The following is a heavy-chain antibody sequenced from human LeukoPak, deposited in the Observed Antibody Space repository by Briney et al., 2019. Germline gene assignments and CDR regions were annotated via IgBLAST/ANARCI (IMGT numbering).Heavy chain of an antibody. D-gene: IGHD6-13*01. J-gene: IGHJ4*02. CDR2: ISYDGSNK. CDR1: GFTFSSYA. Sequence: PGGSLRLSCAASGFTFSSYAMHWVRQAPGKGLEWVAVISYDGSNKYYADSVKGRFTISRDNSKNTLYLQMDSLRADDTAVYFCARDSIRQQLYYFDYWGRGTLVTVSS. V-gene: IGHV3-30*04. CDR3: ARDSIRQQLYYFDY.